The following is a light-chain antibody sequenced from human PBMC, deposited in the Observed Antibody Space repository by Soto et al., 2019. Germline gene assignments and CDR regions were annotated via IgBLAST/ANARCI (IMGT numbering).Light chain of an antibody. Sequence: DIQMTQSPSSVSASVGDRVTITCRASQGISSWLAWYQQKPGKPAKLLIYAASSFQSVDPSRFSGSESVTEFTSPISILQADDFATYYCQQANGFPWMFGQGTQGESK. CDR1: QGISSW. V-gene: IGKV1-12*02. CDR3: QQANGFPWM. J-gene: IGKJ1*01. CDR2: AAS.